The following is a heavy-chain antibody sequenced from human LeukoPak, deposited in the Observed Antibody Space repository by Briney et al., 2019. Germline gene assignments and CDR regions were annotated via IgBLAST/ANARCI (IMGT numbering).Heavy chain of an antibody. Sequence: QSGGSLRLSCAASAFTFSSYAMHWVRQAPGKGLEWVAVISYDGSNKYYADSVKGRFTISRDNSKNTLYLQMNSLRAEDTAVYYCARGASITMVRAPGNYWGQGTLVTVSS. J-gene: IGHJ4*02. CDR2: ISYDGSNK. CDR3: ARGASITMVRAPGNY. V-gene: IGHV3-30*04. CDR1: AFTFSSYA. D-gene: IGHD3-10*01.